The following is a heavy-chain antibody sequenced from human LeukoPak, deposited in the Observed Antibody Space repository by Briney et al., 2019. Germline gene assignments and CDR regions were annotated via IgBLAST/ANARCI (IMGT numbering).Heavy chain of an antibody. Sequence: PGGSLRLSCAPSGFTFRNYWMDWFRQAPGKGLVWVSRIDNDGTNSFYADPVKGRFTISRDNAKNTLFLQMNSLRAEDTAVYYCARGGVPAAADYWGQGTLVTVSS. D-gene: IGHD6-13*01. V-gene: IGHV3-74*01. CDR1: GFTFRNYW. J-gene: IGHJ4*02. CDR2: IDNDGTNS. CDR3: ARGGVPAAADY.